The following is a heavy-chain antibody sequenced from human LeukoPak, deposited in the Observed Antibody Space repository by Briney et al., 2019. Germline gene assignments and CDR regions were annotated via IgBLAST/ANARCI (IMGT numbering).Heavy chain of an antibody. CDR1: GFTFSNYA. CDR3: ARGDASTWYFFDY. J-gene: IGHJ4*02. D-gene: IGHD6-13*01. CDR2: ISYDGSNK. V-gene: IGHV3-30*04. Sequence: GGSLRLSCAASGFTFSNYAMNWVRQAPGKGLEWVAVISYDGSNKYYADSVKGRFTISRDNSKNTLYLEMNNLRAEDSAVYYCARGDASTWYFFDYWGQGTLVTVSS.